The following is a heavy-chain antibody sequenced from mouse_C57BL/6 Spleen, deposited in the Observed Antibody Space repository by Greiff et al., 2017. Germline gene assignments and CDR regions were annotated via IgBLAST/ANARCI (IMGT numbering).Heavy chain of an antibody. J-gene: IGHJ3*01. CDR1: GYTFTDYN. V-gene: IGHV1-18*01. CDR3: ARRAKGITTDWFAY. Sequence: VQLQQSGPELVKPGASVKIPCKASGYTFTDYNMDWVKQSHGKSLEWIGDINPNNGGTIYNQKFKGKATLTVDKSSSTAYMELRSLTSEDTAVYYCARRAKGITTDWFAYWGQGTLVTVSA. CDR2: INPNNGGT. D-gene: IGHD1-1*01.